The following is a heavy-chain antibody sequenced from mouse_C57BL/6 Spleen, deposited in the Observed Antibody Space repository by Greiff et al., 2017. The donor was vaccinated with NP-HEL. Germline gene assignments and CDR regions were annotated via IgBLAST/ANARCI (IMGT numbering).Heavy chain of an antibody. D-gene: IGHD2-5*01. V-gene: IGHV5-17*01. CDR3: AREKTYSNSVIYYAMDY. Sequence: EVKLVESGGGLVKPGGSLKLSCAASGFTFSDYGMHWVRQAPEKGLEWVAYISSGSSTIYYADTVKGRVTISRDNAKNTLFLQMTSLRSEDTAMYYGAREKTYSNSVIYYAMDYWGQGTSVTVSS. CDR2: ISSGSSTI. CDR1: GFTFSDYG. J-gene: IGHJ4*01.